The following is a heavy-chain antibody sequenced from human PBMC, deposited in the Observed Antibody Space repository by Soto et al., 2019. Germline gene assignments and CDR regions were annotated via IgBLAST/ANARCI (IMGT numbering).Heavy chain of an antibody. Sequence: ASVKVSCKASGYTFTDYRMHWVRQAPGQGLEWMGMINPSGGSTTYAQKFQGRVTMTADKSTSTAYMELRSLRFEDTAIYYCASCPQNCITTSPCCLFFDYWGQGTLVTVSS. V-gene: IGHV1-46*01. J-gene: IGHJ4*02. CDR1: GYTFTDYR. D-gene: IGHD2-2*01. CDR2: INPSGGST. CDR3: ASCPQNCITTSPCCLFFDY.